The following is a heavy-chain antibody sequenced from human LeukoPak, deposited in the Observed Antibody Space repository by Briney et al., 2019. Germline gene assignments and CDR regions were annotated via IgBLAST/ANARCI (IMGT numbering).Heavy chain of an antibody. D-gene: IGHD6-19*01. CDR3: ARHGWHAWYFDL. Sequence: SETLSLTCVVYGESFGGYSWSWIRQPPGKGLEWIGEINQRRNTNYNPSLKSRVTISIDTSKNQFSLKLSSVTAADTAVYYCARHGWHAWYFDLWGRGTRVTVSS. CDR2: INQRRNT. V-gene: IGHV4-34*01. CDR1: GESFGGYS. J-gene: IGHJ2*01.